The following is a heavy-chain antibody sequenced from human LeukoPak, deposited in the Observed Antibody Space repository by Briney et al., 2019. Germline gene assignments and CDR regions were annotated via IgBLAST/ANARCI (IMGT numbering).Heavy chain of an antibody. D-gene: IGHD3-16*01. CDR2: ISSSGSTI. V-gene: IGHV3-48*03. J-gene: IGHJ5*02. CDR1: GFTFSSYE. Sequence: PGGSLRLSCAASGFTFSSYEMNWVRQAPGKGLEWVSYISSSGSTIYYADSVKGRFTISRDNAKNSLYLQMNSLRAEDTAGYYCARTKYDYWFDPWGQGTLVTVSS. CDR3: ARTKYDYWFDP.